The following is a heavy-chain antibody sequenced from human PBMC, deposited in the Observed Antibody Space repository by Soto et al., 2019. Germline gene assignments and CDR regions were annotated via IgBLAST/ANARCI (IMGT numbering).Heavy chain of an antibody. J-gene: IGHJ4*02. V-gene: IGHV3-21*01. CDR2: ISSSSSYI. CDR3: ARDKHSSSWHDY. CDR1: GFTFSIYS. D-gene: IGHD6-13*01. Sequence: SCAASGFTFSIYSMNCVLQAPGKGLEWVSSISSSSSYIYYADSVKGRFTISRDNAKNSLYLQMNSLRAEDTAVYYCARDKHSSSWHDYWGQGTLVTVSS.